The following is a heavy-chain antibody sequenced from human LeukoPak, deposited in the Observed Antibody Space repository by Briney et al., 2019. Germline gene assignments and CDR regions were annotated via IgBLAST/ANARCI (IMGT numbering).Heavy chain of an antibody. V-gene: IGHV3-23*01. Sequence: GGSLRLSFAASGFTFSSYAMSWVRQAPGKGLEWVSAISGSGGSTYYADSVKGRFTISRDNSKNTLYLQMNSLRAEDTAVYYCAKGSGWYDTPFDYWGQGTLVTVSS. CDR1: GFTFSSYA. J-gene: IGHJ4*02. D-gene: IGHD6-19*01. CDR2: ISGSGGST. CDR3: AKGSGWYDTPFDY.